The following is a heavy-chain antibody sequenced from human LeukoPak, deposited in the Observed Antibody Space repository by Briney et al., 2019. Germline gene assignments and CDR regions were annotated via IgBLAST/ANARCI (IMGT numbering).Heavy chain of an antibody. Sequence: SVRVSCKASGGTFSSYAISWVRQAPGQGLEWMGGIIPIFGTANYAQKFQGRVTITADESTSTAYMELSSLRSEDTAVYYCARDGEYCSSTSCPFQHWGQGTLVTVSS. CDR1: GGTFSSYA. CDR3: ARDGEYCSSTSCPFQH. V-gene: IGHV1-69*01. CDR2: IIPIFGTA. J-gene: IGHJ1*01. D-gene: IGHD2-2*01.